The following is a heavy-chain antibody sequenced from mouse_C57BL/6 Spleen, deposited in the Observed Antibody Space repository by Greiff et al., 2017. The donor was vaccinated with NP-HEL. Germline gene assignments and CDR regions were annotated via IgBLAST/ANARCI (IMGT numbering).Heavy chain of an antibody. D-gene: IGHD1-1*01. CDR3: TRSPYGSSHYYAMDY. J-gene: IGHJ4*01. CDR1: GYTFTDYE. CDR2: IDPETGGT. V-gene: IGHV1-15*01. Sequence: VQLQQSGAELVRPGASVTLSCKASGYTFTDYEMHWVKQTPVHGLEWIGAIDPETGGTAYNQKFKGKAILTADKSSSTAYMELRSLTSEDSAVYYCTRSPYGSSHYYAMDYWGQGTSVTVSS.